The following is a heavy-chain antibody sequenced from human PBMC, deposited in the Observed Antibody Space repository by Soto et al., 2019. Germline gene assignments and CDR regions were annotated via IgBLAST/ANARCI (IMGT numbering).Heavy chain of an antibody. D-gene: IGHD2-15*01. CDR1: GGTFSSYA. Sequence: SVKVSCKASGGTFSSYAISWVRQAPGQGLEWMGGIIPIFGTANYAQKFQGRVTITADESTSTAYMELSSLRSEDTAVYYCARDASTWGCSGCSQSQTCPGLGGMDVWGQGTTVTVS. CDR3: ARDASTWGCSGCSQSQTCPGLGGMDV. CDR2: IIPIFGTA. V-gene: IGHV1-69*13. J-gene: IGHJ6*02.